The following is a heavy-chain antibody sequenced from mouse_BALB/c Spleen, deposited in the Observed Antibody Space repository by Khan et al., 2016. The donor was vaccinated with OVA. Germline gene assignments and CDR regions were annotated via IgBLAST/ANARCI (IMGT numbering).Heavy chain of an antibody. D-gene: IGHD1-1*01. J-gene: IGHJ4*01. CDR3: AREGLTGAMDY. Sequence: VRLQQSGAELVKPGALVKLSCTASGFNIKDTYMHWVKQRPEQGLEWIGRIDPANGNTKYDPKFQGKATITADTSSNTAYLQLSSLTSEDTAVYYCAREGLTGAMDYWGQGTSVTVSS. CDR2: IDPANGNT. CDR1: GFNIKDTY. V-gene: IGHV14-3*02.